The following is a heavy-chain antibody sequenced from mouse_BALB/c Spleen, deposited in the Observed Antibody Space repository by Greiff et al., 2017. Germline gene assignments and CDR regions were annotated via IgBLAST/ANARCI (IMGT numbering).Heavy chain of an antibody. CDR3: VRDRGYYFDY. J-gene: IGHJ2*01. Sequence: GGGLVQPKGSLKLSCAASGFTFNTNAMNWVRQAPGKGLEWVARIRSKSNNYATYYADSVKDRFTISRDDSQSMLYLQMNNLKTEDTAMYYCVRDRGYYFDYWGQGTTLTVSS. CDR1: GFTFNTNA. CDR2: IRSKSNNYAT. D-gene: IGHD3-1*01. V-gene: IGHV10S3*01.